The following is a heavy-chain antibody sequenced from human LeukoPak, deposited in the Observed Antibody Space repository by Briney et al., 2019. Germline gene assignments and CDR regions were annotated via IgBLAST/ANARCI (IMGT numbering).Heavy chain of an antibody. CDR2: IYYSGST. CDR3: TRRGRYSYGYMWAFDI. Sequence: SETLSLTCTVSGGSISSYYWSWIRQPPGKGLEWIGYIYYSGSTNYNPSLKSRVTISVDTSKNQFSLKLSSVTAADTAVYYCTRRGRYSYGYMWAFDIWGQGTMVTVSS. D-gene: IGHD5-18*01. V-gene: IGHV4-59*08. J-gene: IGHJ3*02. CDR1: GGSISSYY.